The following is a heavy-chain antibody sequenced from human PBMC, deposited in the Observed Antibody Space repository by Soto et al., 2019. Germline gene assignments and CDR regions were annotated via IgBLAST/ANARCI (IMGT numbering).Heavy chain of an antibody. J-gene: IGHJ6*04. D-gene: IGHD3-22*01. CDR2: ISYDGSNK. CDR1: GFTFSSYG. CDR3: AKDWEIVVAWVGYCYYCGMDV. Sequence: QVQLVESGGGVVQPGRSLRLSCAASGFTFSSYGMHWVRQAPGKGLEWVAVISYDGSNKYYADSVKGRFTISRDNSKNTLHLQKNSLRAADTAVYDCAKDWEIVVAWVGYCYYCGMDVWGEGTTVTVAS. V-gene: IGHV3-30*18.